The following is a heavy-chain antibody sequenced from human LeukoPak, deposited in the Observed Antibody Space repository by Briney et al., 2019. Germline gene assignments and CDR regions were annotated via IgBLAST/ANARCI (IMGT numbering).Heavy chain of an antibody. CDR1: GYTFTGYY. D-gene: IGHD3-22*01. Sequence: GASVKVSCKASGYTFTGYYMHWVRQAPGQGLEWMGWINPNSGGTNYAQKFQGRVTMTRDTSISTAYMELSRLRSDDTAVYYCARISSGYLYYFDYWGQGTLVTVSS. CDR3: ARISSGYLYYFDY. V-gene: IGHV1-2*02. CDR2: INPNSGGT. J-gene: IGHJ4*02.